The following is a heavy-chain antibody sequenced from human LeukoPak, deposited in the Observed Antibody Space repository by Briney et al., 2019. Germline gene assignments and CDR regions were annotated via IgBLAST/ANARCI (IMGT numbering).Heavy chain of an antibody. D-gene: IGHD3-3*01. CDR2: VYYSGST. CDR1: GDSISSYY. CDR3: ARDRLGDYDFWSGYSDAFDI. J-gene: IGHJ3*02. V-gene: IGHV4-59*01. Sequence: TSETLSLTCIVSGDSISSYYWSWIRQPPGKGLEWIGYVYYSGSTNYNPSLKSRVTISVDTSKNQFSLKLSSVTAADTAVYYCARDRLGDYDFWSGYSDAFDIWGQGTMVTVSS.